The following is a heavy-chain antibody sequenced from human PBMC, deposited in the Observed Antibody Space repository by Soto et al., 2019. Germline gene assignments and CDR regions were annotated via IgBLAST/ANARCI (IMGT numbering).Heavy chain of an antibody. V-gene: IGHV3-30*18. D-gene: IGHD3-10*01. Sequence: PGGSLRLSCASSGFTFSSYGMHLVRQAPGKGLEWVAVISYDGSNKYYADSVKGRFTISRDNSKNTLYLQMNSLRAEDTAVYYCAKLWFGEPTYYYYYGMDVWGQGTTVTVSS. CDR3: AKLWFGEPTYYYYYGMDV. CDR2: ISYDGSNK. J-gene: IGHJ6*02. CDR1: GFTFSSYG.